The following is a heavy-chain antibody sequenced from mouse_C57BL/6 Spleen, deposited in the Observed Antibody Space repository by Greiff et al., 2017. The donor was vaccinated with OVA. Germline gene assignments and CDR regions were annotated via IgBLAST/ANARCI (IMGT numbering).Heavy chain of an antibody. J-gene: IGHJ3*01. CDR1: GYTFTDYY. D-gene: IGHD2-2*01. CDR3: ARGYGGFAY. Sequence: EVQLQQSGPELVKPGASVKISCKASGYTFTDYYMNWVKQSHGKSLEWIGDINPNNGGTSYNQKFKGKATLTVDKSSSTAYMELRSLTSEDAAVYYCARGYGGFAYWGKGTLVTVSA. CDR2: INPNNGGT. V-gene: IGHV1-26*01.